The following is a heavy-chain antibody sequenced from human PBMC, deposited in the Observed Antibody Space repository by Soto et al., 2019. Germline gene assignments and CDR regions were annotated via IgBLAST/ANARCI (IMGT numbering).Heavy chain of an antibody. CDR3: ASDCSSSWSQLCY. Sequence: QVQLVQSGAEVKKPGASVKVSCKASGYTFTSYYMHWVRQAPGQGLEWMGIINPSGGSTSYAQKYQGRVTMTRDRSTSKVYMELSSLKSEDTAVYYCASDCSSSWSQLCYWGQGTLVTVSS. CDR1: GYTFTSYY. V-gene: IGHV1-46*03. CDR2: INPSGGST. J-gene: IGHJ4*02. D-gene: IGHD6-13*01.